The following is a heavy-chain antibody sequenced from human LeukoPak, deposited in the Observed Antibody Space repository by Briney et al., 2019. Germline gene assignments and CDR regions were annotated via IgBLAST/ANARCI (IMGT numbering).Heavy chain of an antibody. J-gene: IGHJ4*02. V-gene: IGHV3-7*01. D-gene: IGHD2/OR15-2a*01. CDR2: IKQDGSEK. CDR1: GFTFSSYA. CDR3: ARDSMTSGEFDY. Sequence: LSGGSLRLSCAASGFTFSSYAMSWVRQAPGKGLEWVANIKQDGSEKYYVDSVKGRFTISRDNAKNSLFLQMNSLRGEDTAVYYCARDSMTSGEFDYWGQGTVVTVSS.